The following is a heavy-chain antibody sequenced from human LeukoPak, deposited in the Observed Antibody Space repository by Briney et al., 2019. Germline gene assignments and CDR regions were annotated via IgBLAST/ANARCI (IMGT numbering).Heavy chain of an antibody. D-gene: IGHD3-22*01. Sequence: SQTLSLTCSVSGGSISSGSYYWSWIRQPAGKGLEWIGRIYTSGSTNYNPSLKSRVTISVDTSKNQFSLKLSSVTAADTAVYYCAREGLYYDSSGYDYWGQGTLVTVSS. CDR1: GGSISSGSYY. V-gene: IGHV4-61*02. CDR3: AREGLYYDSSGYDY. CDR2: IYTSGST. J-gene: IGHJ4*02.